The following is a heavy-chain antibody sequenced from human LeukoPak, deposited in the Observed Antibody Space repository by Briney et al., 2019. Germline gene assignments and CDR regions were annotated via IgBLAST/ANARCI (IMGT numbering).Heavy chain of an antibody. CDR3: AKGSSTSCYSNCDY. CDR2: ICGTGGGT. J-gene: IGHJ4*02. D-gene: IGHD2-2*01. V-gene: IGHV3-23*01. CDR1: GFTFGSYA. Sequence: PGGSLRLSCAASGFTFGSYAMSWVRQAPGKGLEWVSVICGTGGGTYYADSVKGRFTISRDNSKNTLYLQMNSLRAEDTAVYYCAKGSSTSCYSNCDYWGQGTLVTVFS.